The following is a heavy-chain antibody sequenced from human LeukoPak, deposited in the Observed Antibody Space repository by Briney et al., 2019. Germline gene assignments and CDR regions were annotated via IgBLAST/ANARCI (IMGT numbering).Heavy chain of an antibody. CDR3: AKVSTGDSSGYYILAADY. J-gene: IGHJ4*02. CDR1: GFTFSSYA. D-gene: IGHD3-22*01. Sequence: GGSLRLSCAASGFTFSSYAMSWVRQAQGKGLEWVSAISGSGGSTYYADSVKGRFTISRDNSKNTLYLQMNSLRAEDTAVYYCAKVSTGDSSGYYILAADYWGQGTLVTVSS. V-gene: IGHV3-23*01. CDR2: ISGSGGST.